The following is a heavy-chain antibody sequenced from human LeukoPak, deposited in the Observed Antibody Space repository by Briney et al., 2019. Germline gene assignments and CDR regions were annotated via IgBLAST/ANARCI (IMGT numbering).Heavy chain of an antibody. D-gene: IGHD3-9*01. CDR1: GVTFSSYG. CDR3: AKDRRRYFDWLLYFDY. Sequence: GGSLRLSCAASGVTFSSYGMSWVRQAPGKGLEWVSAISGSGGSTYYADSVKGRFTISRDNSKNTLYLQMNSLRAEDTAVYYCAKDRRRYFDWLLYFDYWGQGTLVTVSS. CDR2: ISGSGGST. V-gene: IGHV3-23*01. J-gene: IGHJ4*02.